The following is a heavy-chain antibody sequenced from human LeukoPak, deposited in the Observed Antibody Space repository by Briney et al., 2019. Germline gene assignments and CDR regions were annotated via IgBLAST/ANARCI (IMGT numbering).Heavy chain of an antibody. CDR2: ISGSGGST. J-gene: IGHJ4*02. V-gene: IGHV3-23*01. CDR1: GFTFSIYA. CDR3: AKDLSYALGRFDY. D-gene: IGHD2-2*01. Sequence: GGSLRLSCAASGFTFSIYAMSWVRQAPGKGLEWVSAISGSGGSTYYADSVKGRFTISRDNSKNTLYLQMNSLRAEDTAVYYCAKDLSYALGRFDYWGQGTLVTVSS.